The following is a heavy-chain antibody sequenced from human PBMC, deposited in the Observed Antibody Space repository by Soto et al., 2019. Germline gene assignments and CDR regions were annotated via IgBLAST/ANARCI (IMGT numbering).Heavy chain of an antibody. CDR3: ARAGYSSGWSTYYYYMDV. CDR1: GGSFCGYY. J-gene: IGHJ6*03. Sequence: SETLSLTCAVYGGSFCGYYWSGIRQQPGKGLEWIGEINHSGSTNYNPSLKSRVTISVDTSKNQFSLKLSSVTAADTAVYYCARAGYSSGWSTYYYYMDVWGKGTTVTVSS. D-gene: IGHD6-19*01. V-gene: IGHV4-34*01. CDR2: INHSGST.